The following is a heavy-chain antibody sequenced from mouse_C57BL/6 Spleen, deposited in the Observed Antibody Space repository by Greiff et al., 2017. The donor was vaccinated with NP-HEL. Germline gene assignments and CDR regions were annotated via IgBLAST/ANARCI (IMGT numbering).Heavy chain of an antibody. D-gene: IGHD3-3*01. J-gene: IGHJ4*01. CDR1: GFTFSSYA. CDR2: ISDGGSYT. V-gene: IGHV5-4*01. Sequence: EVQLVESGGGLVKPGGSLKLSCAASGFTFSSYAMSWVRQTPEKRLEWVATISDGGSYTYYPDNVKGRFTISRDNAKNNLYLQMSHLKSEDTAMYYCARGGRDYAMDYWGQGTSVTVSS. CDR3: ARGGRDYAMDY.